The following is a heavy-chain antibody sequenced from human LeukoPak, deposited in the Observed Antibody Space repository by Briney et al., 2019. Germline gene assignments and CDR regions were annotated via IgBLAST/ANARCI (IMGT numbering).Heavy chain of an antibody. CDR1: GFTVSSNH. V-gene: IGHV3-66*01. CDR3: ARDRGFN. Sequence: TGGSLRLSCAASGFTVSSNHMSWVRQAPGKGLEWILDLYSGGGTYYADFVKGRFTISRDNSKNTLYHQMNSLRGEDTAVYYCARDRGFNWGQGTLVTVSS. J-gene: IGHJ4*02. D-gene: IGHD3-10*01. CDR2: LYSGGGT.